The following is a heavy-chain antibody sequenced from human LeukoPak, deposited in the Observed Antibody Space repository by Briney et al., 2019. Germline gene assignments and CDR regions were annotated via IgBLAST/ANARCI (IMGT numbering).Heavy chain of an antibody. D-gene: IGHD4-11*01. CDR3: ARYSNDNFDY. CDR1: GCSISSYY. V-gene: IGHV4-4*09. CDR2: IYTSGST. Sequence: AETLSLTCTVSGCSISSYYWSWIRQPPGKGLEWIGYIYTSGSTNYNPSLKSRVTISVDTSKNQFSLKLSSVTAADTAVYYCARYSNDNFDYWGQGTLVTVSS. J-gene: IGHJ4*02.